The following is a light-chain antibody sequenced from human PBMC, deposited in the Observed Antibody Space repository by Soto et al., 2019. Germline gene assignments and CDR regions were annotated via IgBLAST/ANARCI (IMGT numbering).Light chain of an antibody. Sequence: QAVLTQHPSASGTPGQRVTISCSGSSSNIGSTSVDWYQHLPGTAPKLLIYSNYRRPSGVPDRFSGSKSGTSASLAISGLQSEDEADYYCAAWDDSLNAFYVFATGTKVTVL. CDR3: AAWDDSLNAFYV. V-gene: IGLV1-44*01. CDR2: SNY. CDR1: SSNIGSTS. J-gene: IGLJ1*01.